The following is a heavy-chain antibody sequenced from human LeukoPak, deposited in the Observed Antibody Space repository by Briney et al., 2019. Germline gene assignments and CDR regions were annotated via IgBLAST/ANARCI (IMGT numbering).Heavy chain of an antibody. CDR3: ATRAVADFDY. V-gene: IGHV4-59*12. Sequence: PSETLSLTCTVSGGSISSYYWSWIRQPPGKGLEWIGYIYYSGSTYYNPSLKSRVTISVDTSKNQFSLKLSSVTAADTAVYYCATRAVADFDYWGQGTLVTVSS. J-gene: IGHJ4*02. D-gene: IGHD6-19*01. CDR1: GGSISSYY. CDR2: IYYSGST.